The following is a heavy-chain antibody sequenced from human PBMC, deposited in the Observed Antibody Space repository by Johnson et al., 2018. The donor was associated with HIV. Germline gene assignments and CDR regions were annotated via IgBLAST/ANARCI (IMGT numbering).Heavy chain of an antibody. Sequence: VQLLESGGGVVQPGGSLRLSCAASGFTFSSYGMHWVRQAPGKGLEWVAFIRYDGSNKYYADSVKGRFTISRDNSQNTLYLQMNSLRAEDTAVYYCARLDHYPSSWYLTYAFDIWGQGTMVTVSS. CDR2: IRYDGSNK. J-gene: IGHJ3*02. V-gene: IGHV3-30*02. CDR3: ARLDHYPSSWYLTYAFDI. D-gene: IGHD6-13*01. CDR1: GFTFSSYG.